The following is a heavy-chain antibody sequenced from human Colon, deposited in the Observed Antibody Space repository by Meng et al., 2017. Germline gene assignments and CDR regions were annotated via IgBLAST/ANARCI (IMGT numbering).Heavy chain of an antibody. V-gene: IGHV4-4*02. D-gene: IGHD2-15*01. CDR2: VHHSGGT. Sequence: VRLQESGPGLVKPSATLSCPCAVSGASISRTYWRSWVRQPPGKGLEWIGEVHHSGGTNYNPSLKSRVTISVDESNNQYSLSLTSVTAADTAIYYCGRNGAYSIDPWGRGTLVTVSS. J-gene: IGHJ5*02. CDR1: GASISRTYW. CDR3: GRNGAYSIDP.